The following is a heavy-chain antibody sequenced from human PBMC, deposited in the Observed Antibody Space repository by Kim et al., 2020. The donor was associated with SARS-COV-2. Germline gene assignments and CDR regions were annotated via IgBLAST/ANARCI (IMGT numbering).Heavy chain of an antibody. CDR3: ARGGRGYVAATTPHGFDI. V-gene: IGHV4-4*02. CDR1: GGSISTNHW. Sequence: SETLSLTCGASGGSISTNHWWSWVRQSPGKGLEWIGEIYHTGTTNFKSSLKSRVTISIDKSKNQFFLNLTSVTAADTAVYYCARGGRGYVAATTPHGFDIWGQGTMVTVSS. J-gene: IGHJ3*02. CDR2: IYHTGTT. D-gene: IGHD5-12*01.